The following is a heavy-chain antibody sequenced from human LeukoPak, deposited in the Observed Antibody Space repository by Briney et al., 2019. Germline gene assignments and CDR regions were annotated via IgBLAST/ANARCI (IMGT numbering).Heavy chain of an antibody. D-gene: IGHD3-22*01. V-gene: IGHV4-39*01. Sequence: KPSETLSLTCTVSGGSISSSSYYWGWIRQPPGKGLEWIGSIYYSGSTYYNPSLKSRVTISVDTSKNQFSLKLSSVTAADTAVYYCAGHYYDSSGYSGGWFDPWGQGTLVTVSS. CDR1: GGSISSSSYY. CDR3: AGHYYDSSGYSGGWFDP. J-gene: IGHJ5*02. CDR2: IYYSGST.